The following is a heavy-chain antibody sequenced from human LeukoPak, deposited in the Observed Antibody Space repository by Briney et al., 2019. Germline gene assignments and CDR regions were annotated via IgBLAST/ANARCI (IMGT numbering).Heavy chain of an antibody. D-gene: IGHD3-22*01. CDR2: ISGSGGST. V-gene: IGHV3-23*01. Sequence: GGSLRLSCAASGFTFSSYAMSWVRQAPGKGLEWVSAISGSGGSTYYADSVKGRFTISRDNSKNTLYLQMNSLRAVDTAVYYCAKAATYYYDSSGSNFDYWGQGTLVTVSS. CDR1: GFTFSSYA. J-gene: IGHJ4*02. CDR3: AKAATYYYDSSGSNFDY.